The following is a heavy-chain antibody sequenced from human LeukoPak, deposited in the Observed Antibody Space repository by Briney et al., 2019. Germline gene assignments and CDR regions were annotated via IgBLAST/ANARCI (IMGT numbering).Heavy chain of an antibody. CDR3: ARGKRSGIAARELYSSSWYGEPNFDY. Sequence: GGSLRLSCAASGFTFSSYWMSWVRQAPGKGLEWVANIKQDGSEKYYVDSVKGRFTVSRDNAKNSLYLQMNSLRAEDTAVYYCARGKRSGIAARELYSSSWYGEPNFDYWGQGTLVTVSS. J-gene: IGHJ4*02. V-gene: IGHV3-7*01. CDR2: IKQDGSEK. D-gene: IGHD6-13*01. CDR1: GFTFSSYW.